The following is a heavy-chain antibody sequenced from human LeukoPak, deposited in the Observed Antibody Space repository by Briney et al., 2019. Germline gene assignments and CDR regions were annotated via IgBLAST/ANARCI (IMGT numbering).Heavy chain of an antibody. CDR1: GYTFTGYY. V-gene: IGHV1-2*02. CDR3: AREVREDTAMAYYYYYGMDV. Sequence: ASVKVSCKASGYTFTGYYMHWVRQAPGQGLERMGWINPNSGGTNYAQKFQGRVTMTRDTSISTAYMELSRLRSDDTAVYYCAREVREDTAMAYYYYYGMDVWGQGTTVTVSS. J-gene: IGHJ6*02. D-gene: IGHD5-18*01. CDR2: INPNSGGT.